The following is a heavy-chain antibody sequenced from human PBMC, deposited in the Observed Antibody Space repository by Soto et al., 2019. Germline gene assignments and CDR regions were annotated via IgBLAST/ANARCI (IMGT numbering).Heavy chain of an antibody. D-gene: IGHD3-3*01. J-gene: IGHJ4*02. CDR3: ARLDLVPFNPTFDY. CDR2: IYYSGST. Sequence: PSETLSLTCTVSGGSVSSGSYYWSWIRQPPGKGLEWIGYIYYSGSTNYNPSLKSRVTISVDTSKNQFSLKLSSVTAADTAVYYCARLDLVPFNPTFDYWGQGTLVTVSS. V-gene: IGHV4-61*01. CDR1: GGSVSSGSYY.